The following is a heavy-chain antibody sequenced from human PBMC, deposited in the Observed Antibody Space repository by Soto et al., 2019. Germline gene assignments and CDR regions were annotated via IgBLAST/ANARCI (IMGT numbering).Heavy chain of an antibody. CDR2: ISSGGGTV. CDR1: GFTFNDYY. Sequence: KPGGSLRLSCAASGFTFNDYYMSWIRHAPGKGLEWVSNISSGGGTVYYADSVKGRFTISRDNAKKSVYLQMNSLRADDTAVYYCAREVKYWFDPWGQGTLVTVSS. V-gene: IGHV3-11*01. D-gene: IGHD2-21*01. J-gene: IGHJ5*02. CDR3: AREVKYWFDP.